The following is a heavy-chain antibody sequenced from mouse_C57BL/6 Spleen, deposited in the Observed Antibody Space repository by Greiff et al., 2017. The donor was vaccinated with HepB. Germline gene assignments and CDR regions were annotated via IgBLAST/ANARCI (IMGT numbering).Heavy chain of an antibody. CDR1: GFSFNTYA. V-gene: IGHV10-1*01. J-gene: IGHJ3*01. CDR2: IRSKSNNYAT. Sequence: EVQGVESGGGLVQPKGSLKLSCAASGFSFNTYAMNWVRQAPGKGLEWVARIRSKSNNYATYYADSVKDRFTIARDDSESMLYLQMNNLKTEDTAMYYCVRHYYYGTWFAYWGQGTLVTVSA. CDR3: VRHYYYGTWFAY. D-gene: IGHD1-1*01.